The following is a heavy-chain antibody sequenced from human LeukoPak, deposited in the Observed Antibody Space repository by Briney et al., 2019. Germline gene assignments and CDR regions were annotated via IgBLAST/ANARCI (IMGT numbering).Heavy chain of an antibody. CDR3: ATWRLRGAFDI. D-gene: IGHD5-12*01. J-gene: IGHJ3*02. V-gene: IGHV1-18*01. CDR2: ISVINSGNT. Sequence: ASVKVSCKASGYTFSSYGINWVRQAPGQGLEWMGWISVINSGNTRYAQNFQGRVTMTEDTSTGTAYMGLSSLRSGDTAVYYCATWRLRGAFDIWGQGTMVTVSS. CDR1: GYTFSSYG.